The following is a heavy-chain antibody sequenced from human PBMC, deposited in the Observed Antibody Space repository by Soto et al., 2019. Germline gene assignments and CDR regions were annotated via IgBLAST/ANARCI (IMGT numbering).Heavy chain of an antibody. CDR1: GFTFSNYA. V-gene: IGHV3-30-3*01. Sequence: QVQLVESGGGVVQPGRSLRLSCAATGFTFSNYAIHWVRQAPGKGLEWVAVISYDDGSTKYYADSVKGRFTISRDNSKNTGDLQMNSLRAEDAAVDYCAKSLAVAAHYYYGMDVWGQGTTVTVSS. D-gene: IGHD6-19*01. CDR3: AKSLAVAAHYYYGMDV. CDR2: ISYDDGSTK. J-gene: IGHJ6*02.